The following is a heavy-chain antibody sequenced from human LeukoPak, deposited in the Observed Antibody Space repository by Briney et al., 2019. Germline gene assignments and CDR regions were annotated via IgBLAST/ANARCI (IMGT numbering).Heavy chain of an antibody. D-gene: IGHD1-7*01. CDR1: GFTFSSYW. CDR3: ARDHVLSELELRPQDY. CDR2: INSDGSNT. Sequence: GGSLRLSCAASGFTFSSYWMHWVRQAPGKGLVWVSRINSDGSNTSYADSVKGRFTISRDNAKNTLYLQMNSLRAEDTAVYYCARDHVLSELELRPQDYWGQGTLVTVSS. J-gene: IGHJ4*02. V-gene: IGHV3-74*01.